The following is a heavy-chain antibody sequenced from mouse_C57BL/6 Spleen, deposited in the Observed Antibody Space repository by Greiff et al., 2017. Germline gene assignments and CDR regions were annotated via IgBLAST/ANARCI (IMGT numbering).Heavy chain of an antibody. J-gene: IGHJ2*01. Sequence: VQLQQPGAELVKPGASVKLSCKASGYTFTSYWMQWVKQRPGQGLEWIGEIDPSDSYTNYNQKFKGKATLTVDTSSSTAYMQLSSLTSEDSAVDYCAREGDPYWGQGTTLTVSS. CDR2: IDPSDSYT. CDR1: GYTFTSYW. V-gene: IGHV1-50*01. CDR3: AREGDPY.